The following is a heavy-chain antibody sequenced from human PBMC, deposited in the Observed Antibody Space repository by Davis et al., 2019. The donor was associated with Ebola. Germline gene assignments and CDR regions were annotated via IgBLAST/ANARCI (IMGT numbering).Heavy chain of an antibody. V-gene: IGHV3-23*01. CDR1: GFTFSSYA. J-gene: IGHJ4*02. D-gene: IGHD2-15*01. CDR3: IKEILPGGLDY. CDR2: ISGSGGST. Sequence: PGGSLRLSCAASGFTFSSYAMNWVRQAPGKGLEWVSTISGSGGSTYYADSVKGRFTISRDNAGAALYLEMNSLTVEDTALYYCIKEILPGGLDYWGQGTLVTVSS.